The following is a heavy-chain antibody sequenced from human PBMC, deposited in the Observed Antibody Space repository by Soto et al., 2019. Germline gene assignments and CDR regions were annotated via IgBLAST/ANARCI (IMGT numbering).Heavy chain of an antibody. CDR1: GGSISSGDYY. CDR3: ARDRAYYDSSGYFRVEGYYGMDV. CDR2: IYYSGST. Sequence: CLTCTVSGGSISSGDYYWSWIRQPPGKGLEWIGYIYYSGSTYYNPSLKSRVTISVDTSKNQFSLKLSSVTAADTAVYYCARDRAYYDSSGYFRVEGYYGMDVWGQGNTVTVSS. V-gene: IGHV4-30-4*01. J-gene: IGHJ6*02. D-gene: IGHD3-22*01.